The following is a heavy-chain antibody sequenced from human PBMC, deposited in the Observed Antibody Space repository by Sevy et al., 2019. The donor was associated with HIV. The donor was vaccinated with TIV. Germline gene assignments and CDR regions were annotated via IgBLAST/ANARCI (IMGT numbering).Heavy chain of an antibody. J-gene: IGHJ4*02. CDR3: SRKRGGVSGMAFSVDY. CDR1: GFTFSSFA. CDR2: ISGTGDHT. Sequence: GGSLRLSCAASGFTFSSFAMGWVRQAPGKGLDWISVISGTGDHTYYADSVKGRFTISRDNAKNTLFLQMNSLRAEDADMVVCSRKRGGVSGMAFSVDYWGQGTLVTVSS. V-gene: IGHV3-23*01. D-gene: IGHD5-18*01.